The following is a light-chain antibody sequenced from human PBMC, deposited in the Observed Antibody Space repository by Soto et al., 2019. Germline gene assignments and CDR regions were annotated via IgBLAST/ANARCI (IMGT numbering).Light chain of an antibody. CDR1: NIGSKS. CDR2: ADS. CDR3: QVWDSSSDHPI. Sequence: SYELTQPPSVSVAPGQTAKITCGGNNIGSKSVHWYQQKPGQATVLVVYADSDRPSRIPERFSGSNSGNTATLTISSVEAGDEADYYCQVWDSSSDHPIFGTGTKPTVL. J-gene: IGLJ1*01. V-gene: IGLV3-21*02.